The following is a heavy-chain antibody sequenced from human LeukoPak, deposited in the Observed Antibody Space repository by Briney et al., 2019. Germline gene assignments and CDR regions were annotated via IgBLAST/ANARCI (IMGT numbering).Heavy chain of an antibody. CDR3: AKVSGYSEDY. CDR1: GLTFSSYA. Sequence: GGSLRLSCAASGLTFSSYAMSWVRQAPGKGLEWVSVISGSGGSTYYADSVKGRFTISRDNSKNTLYLQMNSLRAEDTAVYYCAKVSGYSEDYWGQGTLVTVSS. V-gene: IGHV3-23*01. CDR2: ISGSGGST. D-gene: IGHD5-18*01. J-gene: IGHJ4*02.